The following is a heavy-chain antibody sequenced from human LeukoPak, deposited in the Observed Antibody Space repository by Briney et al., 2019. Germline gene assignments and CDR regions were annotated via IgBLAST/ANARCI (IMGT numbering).Heavy chain of an antibody. D-gene: IGHD3-22*01. J-gene: IGHJ4*02. CDR1: GFTFSSYS. CDR3: ARDYYDSSGYYYGGDY. Sequence: GGSLRLSCAASGFTFSSYSMNWVRQAPGKGLDWVSSISSSSSYIYYADSVKGRFTISRDNAKNSLYLQMNSLRAEDTAVYYCARDYYDSSGYYYGGDYWGQGTLVTVSS. CDR2: ISSSSSYI. V-gene: IGHV3-21*01.